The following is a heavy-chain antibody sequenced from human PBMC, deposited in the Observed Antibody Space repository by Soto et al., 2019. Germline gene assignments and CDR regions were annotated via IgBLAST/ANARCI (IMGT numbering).Heavy chain of an antibody. CDR2: IYYSGST. V-gene: IGHV4-30-4*01. CDR3: ASINPEYNWNDFLYFDY. CDR1: GGSISSGDYY. J-gene: IGHJ4*02. D-gene: IGHD1-1*01. Sequence: QVQLQESGPGLVKPSQTLSLTCTVSGGSISSGDYYWSWIRQPPGKGLEWIGYIYYSGSTYYNPSLKSRVTISVDTAKKQFSLKLSSVTAADTAVYYCASINPEYNWNDFLYFDYWGQGTLVTVSS.